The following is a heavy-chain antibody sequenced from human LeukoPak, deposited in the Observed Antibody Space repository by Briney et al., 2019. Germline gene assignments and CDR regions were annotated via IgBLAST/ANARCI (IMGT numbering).Heavy chain of an antibody. J-gene: IGHJ4*02. D-gene: IGHD3-16*01. CDR2: IHYSGST. CDR1: GGSISSYY. V-gene: IGHV4-59*08. CDR3: ARSIWGKQDY. Sequence: SETLSLTCTVSGGSISSYYWSWIRQPPGKGLEWIGYIHYSGSTNYNPSLKSRVTISVDTSKNQFSLKLSSVTAADTAVYYCARSIWGKQDYWGQGTLVTVSS.